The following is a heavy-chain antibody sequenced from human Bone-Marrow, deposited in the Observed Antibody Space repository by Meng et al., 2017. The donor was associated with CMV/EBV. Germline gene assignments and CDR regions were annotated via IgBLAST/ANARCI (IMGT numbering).Heavy chain of an antibody. CDR3: ARVGGVVPAVPYYFDY. CDR2: IIPILGIA. CDR1: GGTFSSYA. J-gene: IGHJ4*02. Sequence: SVKVSCKASGGTFSSYAISWVRQAPGQGLEWMGGIIPILGIANYAQKFQGRVTITADKSTSTAYMELSSLRSEDTAVYYCARVGGVVPAVPYYFDYWGQGTLVTVSS. V-gene: IGHV1-69*10. D-gene: IGHD2-2*01.